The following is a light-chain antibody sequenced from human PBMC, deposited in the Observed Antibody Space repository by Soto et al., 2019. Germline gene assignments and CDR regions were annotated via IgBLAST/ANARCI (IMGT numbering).Light chain of an antibody. V-gene: IGLV2-14*03. CDR1: SSDVGGYNF. J-gene: IGLJ2*01. Sequence: QSVLTQPASVSGSPGQSITISCTGTSSDVGGYNFVSWYQQHPGKAPKLMIYDVTNRPSGVSNRFSGSKSDNTASLTISGLQAEDEADYYCSSYTSSSTLVLFGGGTQLTVL. CDR2: DVT. CDR3: SSYTSSSTLVL.